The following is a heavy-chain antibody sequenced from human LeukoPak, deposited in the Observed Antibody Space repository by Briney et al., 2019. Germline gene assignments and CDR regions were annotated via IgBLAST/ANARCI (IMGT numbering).Heavy chain of an antibody. J-gene: IGHJ4*02. CDR1: GFTVSSNY. V-gene: IGHV3-53*01. CDR3: ARVSGAMVRGVIQDDY. CDR2: IYSGGST. D-gene: IGHD3-10*01. Sequence: PGGSLRLSCAASGFTVSSNYMSWVRQAPGKGLEWVSVIYSGGSTYYADSVKGRFTISRDNSKNTLYLQMNSLRAEDTAVYYCARVSGAMVRGVIQDDYWGQGTLVTVSS.